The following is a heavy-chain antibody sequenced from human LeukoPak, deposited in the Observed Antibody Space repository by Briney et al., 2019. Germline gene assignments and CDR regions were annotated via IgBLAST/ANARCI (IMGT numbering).Heavy chain of an antibody. J-gene: IGHJ4*02. Sequence: SQTLSLTCTVSGGSISSGGYYWSWIRQPPGKGLEWIGYIYHSGSTYYNPSLKSRVTISVDRSKNQFSLKLSSVTAADTAVYCCARGDSFDYWGQGTLVTVSS. D-gene: IGHD2-21*02. CDR3: ARGDSFDY. V-gene: IGHV4-30-2*01. CDR1: GGSISSGGYY. CDR2: IYHSGST.